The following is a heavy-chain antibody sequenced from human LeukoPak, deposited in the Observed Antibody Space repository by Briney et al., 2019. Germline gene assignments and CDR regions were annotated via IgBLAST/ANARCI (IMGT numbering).Heavy chain of an antibody. CDR2: IKPDGSDK. Sequence: PEGSLRLSCAASGFTFSTYWMNWVRQAPGKGLEWVANIKPDGSDKYYVDSVKGRFTISRDNAKNSLYLQMNNLRAEDTAVYFCARENFEYWAQGTLVTVSS. J-gene: IGHJ4*02. CDR3: ARENFEY. V-gene: IGHV3-7*04. CDR1: GFTFSTYW.